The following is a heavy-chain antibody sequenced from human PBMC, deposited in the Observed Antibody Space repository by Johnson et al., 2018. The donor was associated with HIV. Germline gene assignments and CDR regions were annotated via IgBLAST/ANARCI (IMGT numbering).Heavy chain of an antibody. V-gene: IGHV3-30*04. CDR2: ITYGGRNK. CDR1: GFSFHNYA. Sequence: QVQLVESGGGVVQPGRSLRLSCAASGFSFHNYAMHWVRQRPGKGLASMAVITYGGRNKDYAASREGRFTIPRDNSKNTLFLQVNSLRAEDTAMYDCAKGEAQEGWIQLGSNAFDFWGRGTMVTVSS. D-gene: IGHD5-18*01. CDR3: AKGEAQEGWIQLGSNAFDF. J-gene: IGHJ3*01.